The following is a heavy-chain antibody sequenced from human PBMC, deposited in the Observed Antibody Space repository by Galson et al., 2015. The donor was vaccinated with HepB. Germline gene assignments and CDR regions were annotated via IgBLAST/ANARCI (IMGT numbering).Heavy chain of an antibody. CDR3: ATLGGYDSSGYYPSFDY. V-gene: IGHV1-24*01. CDR2: FDPEDGET. Sequence: SVKVSCKVSGYTLTELSMHWVRQAPGEGLEWMGGFDPEDGETIYAQKFQGRVTMTEDTSTDTAYMELSSLRSEDTAVYYCATLGGYDSSGYYPSFDYWGQGTLVTVSS. J-gene: IGHJ4*02. D-gene: IGHD3-22*01. CDR1: GYTLTELS.